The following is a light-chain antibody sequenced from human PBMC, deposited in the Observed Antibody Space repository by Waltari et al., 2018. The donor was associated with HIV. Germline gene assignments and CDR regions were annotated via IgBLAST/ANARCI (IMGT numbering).Light chain of an antibody. CDR2: SNN. J-gene: IGLJ3*02. CDR1: TSNIGSNT. Sequence: QSVLTQPPSASGTPGQRVTISCSGSTSNIGSNTINWYQQLPGTAPKLLIYSNNQRPSGVPARFSGSKSGTSASLAISGLQSEDEADYSCAAWDDSLNGPVFGGGTKLTVL. V-gene: IGLV1-44*01. CDR3: AAWDDSLNGPV.